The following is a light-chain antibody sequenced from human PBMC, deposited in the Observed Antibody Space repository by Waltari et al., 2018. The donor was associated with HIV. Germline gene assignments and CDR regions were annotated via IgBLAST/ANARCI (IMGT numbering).Light chain of an antibody. V-gene: IGLV2-23*01. CDR1: SSDVGSYNL. Sequence: QSALTQPASVSGSPGQSITISCTGTSSDVGSYNLVSWYQQHPGKAPKLMIYEGSKWPSGVSKRFAGSKSGNTASLTISGLQAEDEADYYCCSYATGNTLVFGGGTKLTVL. J-gene: IGLJ2*01. CDR2: EGS. CDR3: CSYATGNTLV.